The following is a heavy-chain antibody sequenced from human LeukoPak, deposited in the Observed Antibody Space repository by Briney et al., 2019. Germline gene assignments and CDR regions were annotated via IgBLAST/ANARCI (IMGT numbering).Heavy chain of an antibody. J-gene: IGHJ4*02. CDR3: ARGIFRMSGTNERDY. Sequence: PGGSLRLSCAASGFTFSSYEMNWVRQAPGKGLEWVSYISSSGSTIYYADSVKGRFTISRDNAEKSLYLQMNSLRAEDTAVYYCARGIFRMSGTNERDYWGRGTLVTVSS. V-gene: IGHV3-48*03. CDR2: ISSSGSTI. D-gene: IGHD1-26*01. CDR1: GFTFSSYE.